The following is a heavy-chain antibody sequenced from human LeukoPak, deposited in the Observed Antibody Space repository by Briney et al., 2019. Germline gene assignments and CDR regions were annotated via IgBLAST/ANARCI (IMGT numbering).Heavy chain of an antibody. J-gene: IGHJ4*02. Sequence: GASVKVSCKASGYTFTSYDINWVRQATGQGLEWMGWISAYNGNANYAQKLQGRVTMTTDTSTSTAYMELRSLRSDDTAVYYCARDQRTGDYWGQGTLVTVSS. CDR1: GYTFTSYD. D-gene: IGHD6-25*01. CDR3: ARDQRTGDY. CDR2: ISAYNGNA. V-gene: IGHV1-18*01.